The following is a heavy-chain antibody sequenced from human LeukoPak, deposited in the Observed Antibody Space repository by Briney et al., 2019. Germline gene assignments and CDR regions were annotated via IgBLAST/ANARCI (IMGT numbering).Heavy chain of an antibody. V-gene: IGHV3-74*01. CDR2: ISPDGSVT. CDR3: VSDSGLRSGGDS. J-gene: IGHJ4*02. Sequence: GGSLRLSCAAPGFNLRTFWIHWIRQAAGGRLVWVSRISPDGSVTTYTASVRGRFAISRDNAKNTLYLEMNSLRADDAAIYYCVSDSGLRSGGDSWGQGTPVTVSS. D-gene: IGHD1-26*01. CDR1: GFNLRTFW.